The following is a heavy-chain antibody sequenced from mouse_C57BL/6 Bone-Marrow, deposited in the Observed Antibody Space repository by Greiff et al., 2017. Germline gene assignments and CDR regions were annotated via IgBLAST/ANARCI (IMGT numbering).Heavy chain of an antibody. V-gene: IGHV1-5*01. CDR2: IYPGYSDT. J-gene: IGHJ4*01. CDR3: TREGEANYYGSGYEAMDY. D-gene: IGHD1-1*01. Sequence: EVKLMESGTVLARPGASVKMSCKTSGYTFTSYWMHWVKQRPGQGLEWIGAIYPGYSDTSYNQKFNGKAKLTAVRSASTAYKGLSSLTNEDFTVYYCTREGEANYYGSGYEAMDYWGQGTSVTGSS. CDR1: GYTFTSYW.